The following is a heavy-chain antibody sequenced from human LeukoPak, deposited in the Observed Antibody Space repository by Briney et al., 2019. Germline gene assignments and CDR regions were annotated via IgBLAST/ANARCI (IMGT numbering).Heavy chain of an antibody. CDR1: GYTFTGYY. CDR3: ARELVSHYYDSSGYYDDY. D-gene: IGHD3-22*01. J-gene: IGHJ4*02. V-gene: IGHV1-2*02. Sequence: ASVKVSCKASGYTFTGYYMHWVRQAPGQGPEWMGWINPNSGGTNYAQKFQGRVTMTRDTSISTAYMELSRLRSDDTAVYYCARELVSHYYDSSGYYDDYWGQGTLVTVSS. CDR2: INPNSGGT.